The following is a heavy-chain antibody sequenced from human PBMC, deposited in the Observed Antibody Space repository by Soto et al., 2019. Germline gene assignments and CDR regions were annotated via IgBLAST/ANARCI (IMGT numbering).Heavy chain of an antibody. Sequence: QVQLQESGPGMVKPSQTLSLTCTVSGGAISSGGYYWSWIRQHPGRGREWIGYSYYSGSTYYNPSLKSRVTISVDTSKNQFSLKLSSVTAADTAVYYCARDATYYYDSSGYWYFDLWGRGTLVTVSS. CDR3: ARDATYYYDSSGYWYFDL. CDR1: GGAISSGGYY. CDR2: SYYSGST. D-gene: IGHD3-22*01. V-gene: IGHV4-31*03. J-gene: IGHJ2*01.